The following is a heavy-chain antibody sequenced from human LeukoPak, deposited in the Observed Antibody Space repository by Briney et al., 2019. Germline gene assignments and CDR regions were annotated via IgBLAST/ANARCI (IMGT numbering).Heavy chain of an antibody. Sequence: SGPTLVKATQTLTQTFTFSGFSLTTWGVAVGWIRQPPGQALEWLALIYSDHDKGYRPSINSRLTITHDTSKNQVALSITNIVPVHAATYFCAHGTLRAARRQLDYWGQGTLVTVSS. V-gene: IGHV2-5*02. CDR1: GFSLTTWGVA. J-gene: IGHJ4*02. CDR3: AHGTLRAARRQLDY. CDR2: IYSDHDK. D-gene: IGHD6-6*01.